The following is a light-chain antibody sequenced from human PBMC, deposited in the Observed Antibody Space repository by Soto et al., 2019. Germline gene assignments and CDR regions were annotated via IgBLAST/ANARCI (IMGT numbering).Light chain of an antibody. CDR3: QHYNNWPPWT. CDR2: GAS. Sequence: EIVMMQSPATLSVSPVERSTLSCMASQIIANNLAWYQQKPGQAPRLLIYGASTRAPGIPARFSGSGSGTEFTLTISSLQSEDFAIYYCQHYNNWPPWTFGQGTKVDI. J-gene: IGKJ1*01. V-gene: IGKV3-15*01. CDR1: QIIANN.